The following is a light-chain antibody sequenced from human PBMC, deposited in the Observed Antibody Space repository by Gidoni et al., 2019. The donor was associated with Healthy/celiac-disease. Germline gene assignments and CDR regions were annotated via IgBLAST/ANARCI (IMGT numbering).Light chain of an antibody. V-gene: IGKV1-39*01. J-gene: IGKJ1*01. CDR2: AAS. CDR3: QQSYSTLGT. CDR1: QSISSY. Sequence: DIQMTQSPSSLSASVGDRVTITCRASQSISSYLNWYQQKPGKAPKLLIYAASSLQSGVPSRFSGSGSGTDFTLTISSLQPEDFATYYCQQSYSTLGTFXQGTKVEIK.